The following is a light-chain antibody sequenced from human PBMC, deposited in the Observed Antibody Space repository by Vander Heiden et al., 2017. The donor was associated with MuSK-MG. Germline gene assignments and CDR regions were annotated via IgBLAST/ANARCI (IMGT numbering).Light chain of an antibody. Sequence: DIQLTQSPSFLSASVGDRVTITCRATQGISSYVAWYQQKPGKTPNLLIYAASSLQSGVPSRFSGSGSGTEFTLTISSLQPEDFATYYCQQFNSFAFTFGHGTKVDIK. J-gene: IGKJ3*01. V-gene: IGKV1-9*01. CDR3: QQFNSFAFT. CDR2: AAS. CDR1: QGISSY.